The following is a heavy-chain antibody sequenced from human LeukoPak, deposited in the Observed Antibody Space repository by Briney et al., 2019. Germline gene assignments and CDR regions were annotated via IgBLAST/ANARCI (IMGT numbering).Heavy chain of an antibody. J-gene: IGHJ4*02. D-gene: IGHD6-25*01. CDR3: ARSSGTGTFSY. CDR1: GDSLSRSTYY. V-gene: IGHV4-39*02. CDR2: VYYGRSP. Sequence: SETLSLTCTVSGDSLSRSTYYWAWIRQPPGTGLEWIGSVYYGRSPYFNLSLESRATISVDTSKNHLSLKMSSVTAADTAVYYCARSSGTGTFSYWGQGTLVTVSS.